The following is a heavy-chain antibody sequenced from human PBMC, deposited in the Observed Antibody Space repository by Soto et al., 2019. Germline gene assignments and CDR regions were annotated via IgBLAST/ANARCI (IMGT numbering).Heavy chain of an antibody. Sequence: SETLSLTCAVYGGSFSGYYWSWLRQPTGKGLEWIGEINHSGSTNYNPSLKSRVTISVDTSKNQFSLKLSSVTAADTAVYYCARGFADTAMGGDAFDIWGQGTMVTVSS. J-gene: IGHJ3*02. V-gene: IGHV4-34*01. CDR2: INHSGST. CDR1: GGSFSGYY. CDR3: ARGFADTAMGGDAFDI. D-gene: IGHD5-18*01.